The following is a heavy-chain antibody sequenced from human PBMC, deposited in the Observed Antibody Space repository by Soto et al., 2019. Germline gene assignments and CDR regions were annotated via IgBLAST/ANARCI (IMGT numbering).Heavy chain of an antibody. V-gene: IGHV3-64*01. CDR3: ARDRFYSGYDYDDAFDI. D-gene: IGHD5-12*01. Sequence: GGSLRLSCAASGFTFSSYAMHWVRQAPGKGLEYVSAISSNGGSTYYANSVKGRFTISRDNSKNTLYLQMGSLRAEDMAVYYCARDRFYSGYDYDDAFDIWGQGTMVTVSS. J-gene: IGHJ3*02. CDR2: ISSNGGST. CDR1: GFTFSSYA.